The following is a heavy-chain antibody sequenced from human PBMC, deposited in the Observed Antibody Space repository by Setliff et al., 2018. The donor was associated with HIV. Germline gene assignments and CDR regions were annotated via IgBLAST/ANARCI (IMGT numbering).Heavy chain of an antibody. D-gene: IGHD3-3*01. CDR1: GYTFSTYD. CDR2: ISAYNGNT. Sequence: ASVKVSCKASGYTFSTYDITWVRQAPGQGLEWMGWISAYNGNTNSAQKIQGRVTMTTDTFTSTAYMELRSLRSGDTAVYYCARVTRFLESFSTKNYFDYWGQGTLVTVSS. V-gene: IGHV1-18*01. J-gene: IGHJ4*02. CDR3: ARVTRFLESFSTKNYFDY.